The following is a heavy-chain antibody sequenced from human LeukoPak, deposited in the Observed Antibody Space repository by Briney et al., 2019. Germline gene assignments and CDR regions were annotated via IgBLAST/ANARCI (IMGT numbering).Heavy chain of an antibody. D-gene: IGHD3-22*01. J-gene: IGHJ3*02. CDR2: INPNSGGT. CDR1: GYTFTGYY. CDR3: ARDWSYDSSGYYSPRGNNAFDI. Sequence: ASVKVSCKASGYTFTGYYMHWVRQAPGQGLEWMGWINPNSGGTNYAQKFQGRVTMTRDTSISTAYMELSRLRSDDTAVYYCARDWSYDSSGYYSPRGNNAFDIWGQGTMVTVSS. V-gene: IGHV1-2*02.